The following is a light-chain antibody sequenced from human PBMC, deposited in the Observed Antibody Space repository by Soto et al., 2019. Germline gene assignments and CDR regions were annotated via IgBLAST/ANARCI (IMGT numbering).Light chain of an antibody. V-gene: IGKV2-28*01. CDR2: LGP. J-gene: IGKJ5*01. Sequence: DIVMTQSPLSLPVTPGEPASISCRSTQSLLNSNGYNYLDWYLQKPGQSPQLLISLGPNRASGVPDRFSGSGSGTDFTLKISIVEGEDVGVYYCMQALQSPITVGQGTRREIK. CDR3: MQALQSPIT. CDR1: QSLLNSNGYNY.